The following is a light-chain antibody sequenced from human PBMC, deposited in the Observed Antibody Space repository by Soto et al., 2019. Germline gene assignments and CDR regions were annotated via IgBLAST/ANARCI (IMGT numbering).Light chain of an antibody. Sequence: QSVLTQPASVSGSPGQSITVSCTGTSSDVGSYNYVSWFQQHPGKAPKLMISDVSHRPSRVSDRFSGSKSGNTASLTISGLQAEDEADYYCSSYTSSSTFVFGTGTKLTVL. CDR2: DVS. CDR1: SSDVGSYNY. V-gene: IGLV2-14*01. J-gene: IGLJ1*01. CDR3: SSYTSSSTFV.